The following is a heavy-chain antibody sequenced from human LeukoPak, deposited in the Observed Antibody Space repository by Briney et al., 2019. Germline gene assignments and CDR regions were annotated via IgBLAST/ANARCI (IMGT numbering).Heavy chain of an antibody. V-gene: IGHV1-3*01. J-gene: IGHJ6*04. CDR2: INAGNGNT. CDR3: ARGGRRYYGSRSYSRGYYYYYGMDV. D-gene: IGHD3-10*01. CDR1: GYTFTSYA. Sequence: GASVKVSCKASGYTFTSYAMHWVRQAPGQRLEWTGWINAGNGNTKYSQKFQGRVTITRDTSASTAYMELSSLRSEDTAVYYCARGGRRYYGSRSYSRGYYYYYGMDVWGKGTTVTVSS.